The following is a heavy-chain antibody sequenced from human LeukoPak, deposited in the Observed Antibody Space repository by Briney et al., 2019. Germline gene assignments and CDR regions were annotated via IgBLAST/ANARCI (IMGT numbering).Heavy chain of an antibody. CDR3: ARGTGSGPPPNWFDP. CDR2: INPSDGST. J-gene: IGHJ5*02. CDR1: GYTFTSYY. V-gene: IGHV1-46*01. Sequence: ASVKVSCKASGYTFTSYYMHWVRQAPGQGLEWMGIINPSDGSTSYAQKFQGRVTMTRDTSTSTVYMELSSLRSEDTAVYYCARGTGSGPPPNWFDPWGQGTLVTVSS. D-gene: IGHD3-3*01.